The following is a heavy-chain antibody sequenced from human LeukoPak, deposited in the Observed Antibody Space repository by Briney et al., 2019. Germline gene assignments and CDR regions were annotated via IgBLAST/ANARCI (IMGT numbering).Heavy chain of an antibody. V-gene: IGHV4-39*07. Sequence: SETLSLTCTASGGSISSSSYYWGWIRQPPGKGLEWIGSIYYSGSTNYNPPLKSRVTISVDTSKNQFSLKLSSVTAADTAVYYCASYDAFDIWGQGTMVTVSS. CDR3: ASYDAFDI. CDR1: GGSISSSSYY. CDR2: IYYSGST. J-gene: IGHJ3*02.